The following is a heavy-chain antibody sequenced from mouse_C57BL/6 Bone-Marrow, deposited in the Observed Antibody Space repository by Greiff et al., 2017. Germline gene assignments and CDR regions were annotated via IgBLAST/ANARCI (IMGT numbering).Heavy chain of an antibody. J-gene: IGHJ3*01. CDR3: TGGNYVRFAS. CDR1: GFTFSDAW. Sequence: EVKLEESGGGLVQPGGSMKLSCAASGFTFSDAWMDWVRQSPETGLEWVAEIRNKANNHATYYAESVKGRFTISRDDSKSSVYLQMNSLSAEDTGIYDCTGGNYVRFASWGQGTLVTVSA. CDR2: IRNKANNHAT. D-gene: IGHD2-1*01. V-gene: IGHV6-6*01.